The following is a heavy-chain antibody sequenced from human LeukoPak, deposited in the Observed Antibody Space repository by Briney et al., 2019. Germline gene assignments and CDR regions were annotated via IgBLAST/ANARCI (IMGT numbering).Heavy chain of an antibody. V-gene: IGHV6-1*01. Sequence: SQTLSLTCAISGDSVSSNSAAWNWMRQSPSRGLEWLGRTYYTSKWHNEYAASVKSRIAINPDTSKNQFSLQLNSVTPEDTAVYYCARATYCSSSSCYSYYFDYWGQGTLVTVSS. CDR3: ARATYCSSSSCYSYYFDY. J-gene: IGHJ4*02. CDR2: TYYTSKWHN. CDR1: GDSVSSNSAA. D-gene: IGHD2-2*01.